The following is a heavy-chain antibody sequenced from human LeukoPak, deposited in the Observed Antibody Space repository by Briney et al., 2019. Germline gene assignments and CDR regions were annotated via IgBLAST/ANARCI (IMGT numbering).Heavy chain of an antibody. CDR1: GYTFTSYD. D-gene: IGHD2-2*01. V-gene: IGHV1-8*01. CDR2: MNPNSGNT. CDR3: ARPVLGYCSSTSCYGAFDI. J-gene: IGHJ3*02. Sequence: ASVKVSCKASGYTFTSYDINWVRQATGQGLEWMGWMNPNSGNTGYAQKFQGRVTMTRNTSISTAYMELSSLRSEDTAVYYCARPVLGYCSSTSCYGAFDIWGQGTMVTVSS.